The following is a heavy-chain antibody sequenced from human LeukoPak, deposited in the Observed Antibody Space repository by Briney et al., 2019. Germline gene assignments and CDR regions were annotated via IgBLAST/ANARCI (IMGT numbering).Heavy chain of an antibody. CDR2: ISGGGSYI. Sequence: PGGSLRLSCAASGFTFSTYSMNWVRQAPGKGLEWVSFISGGGSYIYYAESVKGRFTISRDNPKNSLYLQMNSLRAEDTAIYYCARDRVASGRFGEVASWGQGTLVTVSS. CDR1: GFTFSTYS. V-gene: IGHV3-21*01. CDR3: ARDRVASGRFGEVAS. D-gene: IGHD3-10*01. J-gene: IGHJ5*02.